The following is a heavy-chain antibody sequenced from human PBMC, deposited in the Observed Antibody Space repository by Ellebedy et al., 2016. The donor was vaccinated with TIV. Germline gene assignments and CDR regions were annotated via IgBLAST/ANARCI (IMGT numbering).Heavy chain of an antibody. J-gene: IGHJ4*02. CDR3: AGRAYNWNDGSLFDY. Sequence: GGSLRLSCAASGFTFNRYWMNWVRQAPGKGLEWVAKINQRGGERYYVDSVKGRFTISRDNAKKSLYLQMNSLRAEDTAVYYCAGRAYNWNDGSLFDYWGQGTLVTVSS. CDR2: INQRGGER. V-gene: IGHV3-7*03. D-gene: IGHD1-1*01. CDR1: GFTFNRYW.